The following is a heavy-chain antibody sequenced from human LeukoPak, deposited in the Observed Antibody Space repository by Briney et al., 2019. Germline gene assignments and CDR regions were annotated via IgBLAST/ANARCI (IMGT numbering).Heavy chain of an antibody. J-gene: IGHJ4*02. CDR1: GYTFTSYG. D-gene: IGHD6-19*01. CDR3: AQSSGWDSLKY. CDR2: ISAYNGNT. Sequence: ASAKVSCKAPGYTFTSYGISWVRQAPGQGLEWMGWISAYNGNTNYAQKVKGRVTMTTDTSTSTAYMELRSLRSDDTAVYYCAQSSGWDSLKYWGQGTLVTVSS. V-gene: IGHV1-18*01.